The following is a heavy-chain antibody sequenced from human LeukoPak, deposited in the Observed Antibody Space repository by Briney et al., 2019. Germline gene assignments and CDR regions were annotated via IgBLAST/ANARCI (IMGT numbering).Heavy chain of an antibody. D-gene: IGHD6-25*01. J-gene: IGHJ4*02. CDR1: GYSFTTYW. CDR3: ARRYSSDYYWDD. V-gene: IGHV5-10-1*01. CDR2: IDPSDSYT. Sequence: GESLRISCRGSGYSFTTYWISWVRPMPGKGLEWMGRIDPSDSYTKYKPSFQGHVTISADKSISTAYLQWSSLKASDSAMYYCARRYSSDYYWDDWGQGTLVTVSS.